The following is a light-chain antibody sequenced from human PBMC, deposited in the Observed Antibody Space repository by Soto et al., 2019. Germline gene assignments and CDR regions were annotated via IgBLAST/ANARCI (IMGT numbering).Light chain of an antibody. J-gene: IGKJ1*01. Sequence: EIVMTQSPATLSVSPGERATLSCRASQSVSRNLAWYQEKPGQAPRLLIYGASTRATGIPVRFSGSGSGTEFTLTISSLQSEDFEVYFCQRYNNWPRAFGQGTKVEIK. CDR1: QSVSRN. V-gene: IGKV3-15*01. CDR3: QRYNNWPRA. CDR2: GAS.